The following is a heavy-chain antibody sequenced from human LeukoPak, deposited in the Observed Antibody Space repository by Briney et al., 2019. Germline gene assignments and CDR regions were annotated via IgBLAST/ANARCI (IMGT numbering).Heavy chain of an antibody. J-gene: IGHJ5*02. CDR3: ARGLYCSSSTCFPYNWFDP. Sequence: NPSETLSLTCAVYGGSFSGYYWSWIRQPPGKGLEWIGEINHSGSTNYNPSLKSRVTISVDTSKNQFSLKLSSVTAADTAVYYCARGLYCSSSTCFPYNWFDPWGQGALVTVSS. D-gene: IGHD2-2*01. V-gene: IGHV4-34*01. CDR2: INHSGST. CDR1: GGSFSGYY.